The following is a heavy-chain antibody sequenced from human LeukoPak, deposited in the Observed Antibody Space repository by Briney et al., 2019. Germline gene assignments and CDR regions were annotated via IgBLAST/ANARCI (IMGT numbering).Heavy chain of an antibody. J-gene: IGHJ6*02. D-gene: IGHD3-3*01. Sequence: GGSLRLSCAASGFTFSSYAMTWVRQAPGKGLEWVSGISGNGDSTYYADSVKGRFTISRDNSKNSLYLQMNSLRAEDTAVYYCARERITTAYYYGMDVWGQGTTVTVSS. CDR3: ARERITTAYYYGMDV. CDR2: ISGNGDST. V-gene: IGHV3-23*01. CDR1: GFTFSSYA.